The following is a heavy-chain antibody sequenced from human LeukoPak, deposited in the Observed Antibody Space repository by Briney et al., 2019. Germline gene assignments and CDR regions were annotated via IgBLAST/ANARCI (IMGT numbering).Heavy chain of an antibody. J-gene: IGHJ6*03. CDR3: ARVEEGYGSGRRENYYYYYMDV. CDR1: GGSISSYY. D-gene: IGHD3-10*01. V-gene: IGHV4-59*01. CDR2: IYYSGST. Sequence: SETLSLTCTVSGGSISSYYWSWIRQPPGKGLEWIAYIYYSGSTNYNPSLKSRVTISVDTSKNQFSLKLSSVTAADTAVYYCARVEEGYGSGRRENYYYYYMDVWGKGTTVTISS.